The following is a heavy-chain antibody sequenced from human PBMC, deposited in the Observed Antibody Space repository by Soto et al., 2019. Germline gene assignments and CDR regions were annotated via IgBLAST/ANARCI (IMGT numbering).Heavy chain of an antibody. Sequence: GGSLRLSCAASGFTFSSYEMNWVRQAPGKGLEWVSYISSSGSTIYYADSVKGRFTISRDNAKNSLYLQMNSLRAEDTAVYYCARKMKERLRFLEWSRMNWFDPWGQGTLVTVSS. J-gene: IGHJ5*02. CDR2: ISSSGSTI. CDR3: ARKMKERLRFLEWSRMNWFDP. CDR1: GFTFSSYE. V-gene: IGHV3-48*03. D-gene: IGHD3-3*01.